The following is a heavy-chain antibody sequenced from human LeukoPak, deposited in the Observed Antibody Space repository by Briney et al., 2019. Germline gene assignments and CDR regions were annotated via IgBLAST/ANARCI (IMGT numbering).Heavy chain of an antibody. CDR1: GFTFSSYA. CDR2: ISGSGGST. Sequence: GGSLRLSCAASGFTFSSYAMSWVRQAPGKGLEWVSAISGSGGSTYYADSVKGRFTISSDNSKNTLYLQMNSLRAEDTAVYYCAKIFVVVPAAMEAYYFDYWGQGTLVTVSS. D-gene: IGHD2-2*01. J-gene: IGHJ4*02. CDR3: AKIFVVVPAAMEAYYFDY. V-gene: IGHV3-23*01.